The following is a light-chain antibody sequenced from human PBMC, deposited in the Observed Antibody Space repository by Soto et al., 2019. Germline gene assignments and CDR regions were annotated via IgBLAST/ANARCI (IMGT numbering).Light chain of an antibody. V-gene: IGKV1-39*01. J-gene: IGKJ1*01. CDR2: AAS. CDR1: QSISNY. Sequence: DIQMTQSPSSLSASVGDRVTITCRASQSISNYLNWYQQKPGKAPKLLMYAASSLQSGVPSRFGGSGSGTDFTLTISSLQPEDFATYYCQQIYSTPRTFGQGTKVEIK. CDR3: QQIYSTPRT.